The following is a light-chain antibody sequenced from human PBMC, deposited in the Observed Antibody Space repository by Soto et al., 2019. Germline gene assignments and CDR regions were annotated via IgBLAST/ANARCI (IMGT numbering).Light chain of an antibody. J-gene: IGLJ2*01. CDR2: GNS. CDR3: QSYDSSLSAPVV. V-gene: IGLV1-40*01. CDR1: SSNIGAGYD. Sequence: QSVLTQPPSVSGAPGQRVTISCTGSSSNIGAGYDVHWYQQLPGTAPKLLIYGNSNRPSGVPDRFSGSKSGTSASLAITGLQAEYEADYYCQSYDSSLSAPVVFGGGTKLTV.